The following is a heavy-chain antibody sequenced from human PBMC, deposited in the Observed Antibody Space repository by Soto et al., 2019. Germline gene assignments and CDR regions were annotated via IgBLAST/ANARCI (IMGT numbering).Heavy chain of an antibody. CDR3: ARIGGSHGPLDY. CDR1: GVSISSYF. Sequence: SETLSLTCSVSGVSISSYFWSWIRQPPGRGLEWIGYTYHRGSTNYSPSLRSRVAISLDTSENQFSLKVSSVTAADTAVYYCARIGGSHGPLDYWGQGTPVTVSS. D-gene: IGHD3-10*01. CDR2: TYHRGST. V-gene: IGHV4-59*01. J-gene: IGHJ4*02.